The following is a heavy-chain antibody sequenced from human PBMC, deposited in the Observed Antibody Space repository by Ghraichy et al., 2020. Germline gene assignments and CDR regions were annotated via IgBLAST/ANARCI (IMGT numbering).Heavy chain of an antibody. CDR2: IKQDGSEK. CDR3: ARDRRLLAAGGAFQDY. J-gene: IGHJ4*02. CDR1: GFTFSSYW. D-gene: IGHD6-13*01. V-gene: IGHV3-7*01. Sequence: GGSLRLSCAASGFTFSSYWMSWVRQAPGKGLEWVANIKQDGSEKYYVDSVKGRFTISRDNAKNSVYLQMNSLRAEDTAVYYCARDRRLLAAGGAFQDYWGQGTLVTVSS.